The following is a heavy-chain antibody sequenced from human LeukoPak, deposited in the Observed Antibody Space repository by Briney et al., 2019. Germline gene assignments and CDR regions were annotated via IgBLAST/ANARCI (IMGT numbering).Heavy chain of an antibody. CDR2: IKQDGSEK. J-gene: IGHJ3*02. CDR3: ASRSEAAALGAFDI. CDR1: GFTFSSYW. V-gene: IGHV3-7*01. Sequence: GGSLRLSCAASGFTFSSYWMSWVRQAPGKGLEWVANIKQDGSEKYYVDSVKGRFTISRDNAKNSLYLQMNSLRAEDTAVYYCASRSEAAALGAFDIWGQGTMVTVSS. D-gene: IGHD6-13*01.